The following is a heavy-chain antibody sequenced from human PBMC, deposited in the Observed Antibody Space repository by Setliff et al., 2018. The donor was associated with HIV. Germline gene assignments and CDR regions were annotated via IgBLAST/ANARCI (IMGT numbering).Heavy chain of an antibody. Sequence: SVKVSCKASGGTFSNYAISWVRQAPGQGLEWMGGIIPIFGTANYAQKFQGRVTITADESTSTAYLQWSSLKASDTAMYYCARHGLAGTPWDNWFDPWGQGTLVTVSS. CDR1: GGTFSNYA. D-gene: IGHD1-1*01. V-gene: IGHV1-69*13. CDR2: IIPIFGTA. J-gene: IGHJ5*02. CDR3: ARHGLAGTPWDNWFDP.